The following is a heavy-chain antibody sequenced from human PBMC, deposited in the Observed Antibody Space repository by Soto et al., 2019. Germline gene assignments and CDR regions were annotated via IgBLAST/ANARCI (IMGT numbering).Heavy chain of an antibody. CDR3: ARVRGNQPLGWFDP. CDR1: GGSISSGGYY. Sequence: LSLTCTVSGGSISSGGYYWSWIRQHPGKGLEWIGYIYYSGSTYYNPSLKSRVTISVDTSKNQFSLKLSSVTAADTAVYYCARVRGNQPLGWFDPWGQGTRVTVSS. J-gene: IGHJ5*02. CDR2: IYYSGST. V-gene: IGHV4-31*03. D-gene: IGHD2-2*01.